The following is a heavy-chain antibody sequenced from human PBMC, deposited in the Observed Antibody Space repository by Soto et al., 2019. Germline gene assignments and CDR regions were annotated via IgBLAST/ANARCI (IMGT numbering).Heavy chain of an antibody. J-gene: IGHJ6*02. CDR1: GFTFNTYG. CDR3: AKDLEVCYSNTCYYYGMDV. V-gene: IGHV3-30*18. CDR2: TSYDGSNK. Sequence: GGSLRLSCAASGFTFNTYGLRWVRLAPGKGLEWVAVTSYDGSNKYYADSVKGRFTISRDNSKNTLFLQMNGLRAEDTAVYYCAKDLEVCYSNTCYYYGMDVWGQGTTVTVSS. D-gene: IGHD4-4*01.